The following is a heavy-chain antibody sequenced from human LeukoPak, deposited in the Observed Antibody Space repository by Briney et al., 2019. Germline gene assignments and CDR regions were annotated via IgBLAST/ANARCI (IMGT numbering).Heavy chain of an antibody. D-gene: IGHD3-16*01. V-gene: IGHV1-18*01. CDR1: GYTFTTYG. J-gene: IGHJ4*02. Sequence: ASVKLSCTASGYTFTTYGVNWVRQVPGQGLEWMGWISAYNANTYYVQKFRDRVTMSTDTSTNTAYMELRSLKSDDTAVYYCARDREGAKTPDYWGQGSLVTVSS. CDR3: ARDREGAKTPDY. CDR2: ISAYNANT.